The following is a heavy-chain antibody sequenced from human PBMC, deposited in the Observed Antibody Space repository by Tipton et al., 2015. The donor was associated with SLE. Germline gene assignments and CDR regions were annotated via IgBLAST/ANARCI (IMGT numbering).Heavy chain of an antibody. V-gene: IGHV4-59*01. J-gene: IGHJ3*02. Sequence: PGLVKPSETLSLTCTVSGGSISSYYWSWIRQPPGKGLAWIGYIYYSGSTNYNPSLKSRVTISVDTSKNQFSLKLSSVTAADTAVYYCARGGFGVTMIVGDAFDIWGQGTMVTVSS. CDR2: IYYSGST. CDR3: ARGGFGVTMIVGDAFDI. CDR1: GGSISSYY. D-gene: IGHD3-22*01.